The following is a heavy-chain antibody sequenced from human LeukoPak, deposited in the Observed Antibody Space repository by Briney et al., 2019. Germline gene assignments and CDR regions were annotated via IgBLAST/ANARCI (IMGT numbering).Heavy chain of an antibody. J-gene: IGHJ5*02. Sequence: ASVKVSCKASGYTFTGYYMHWVRQAPGQGLEWMGWINPNSGGTNYAQKFQGWVTMTRDTSISTAYMELSRLRSDDTAVYYCARGALAAAGAWFDPWGQGTLVTVSS. CDR1: GYTFTGYY. CDR3: ARGALAAAGAWFDP. D-gene: IGHD6-13*01. CDR2: INPNSGGT. V-gene: IGHV1-2*04.